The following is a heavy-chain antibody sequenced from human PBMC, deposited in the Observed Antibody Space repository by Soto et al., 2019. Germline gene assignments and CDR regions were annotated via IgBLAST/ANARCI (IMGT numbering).Heavy chain of an antibody. CDR3: ARARAYSYDYFDY. CDR1: GGSFSGYY. J-gene: IGHJ4*02. D-gene: IGHD5-18*01. CDR2: IDHSGST. V-gene: IGHV4-34*02. Sequence: QVQLQQWGAGLLKPSETLSLTCAVYGGSFSGYYWSWIRQPPGKGLEWIGEIDHSGSTDYNPSLKSRVTISVDTSKNQVSMHLTSVTAADTAVYSCARARAYSYDYFDYWGQGTLVTVSS.